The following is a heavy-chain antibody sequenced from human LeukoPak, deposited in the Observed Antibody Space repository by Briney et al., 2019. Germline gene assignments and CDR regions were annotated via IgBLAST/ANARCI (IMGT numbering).Heavy chain of an antibody. Sequence: GASVKVSCKASGYTFTGYYMHWVRQAPGQGLEWMGWINPSSGVTNYAQNFQGRVTMTRDTSISTAYMELSRLRSDDTAVYYCARSPANYYDSSGYYHDYWGQGTLVTVSS. CDR3: ARSPANYYDSSGYYHDY. CDR1: GYTFTGYY. J-gene: IGHJ4*02. V-gene: IGHV1-2*02. CDR2: INPSSGVT. D-gene: IGHD3-22*01.